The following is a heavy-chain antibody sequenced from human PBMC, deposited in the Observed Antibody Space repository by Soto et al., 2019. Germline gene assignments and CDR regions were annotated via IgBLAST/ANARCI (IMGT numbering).Heavy chain of an antibody. J-gene: IGHJ5*02. CDR2: IYHSGST. D-gene: IGHD3-16*02. Sequence: QLQLQESGSGLVKPSQTLSLTCAVSGGSISSGGYSWSWIRQPPGKGLEWIGYIYHSGSTYYNPSLKSRVXIXVXXSKNQFSLKLSSVTAADTAVYYCARLVWGSYRLAPWGQGTLVTVSS. CDR1: GGSISSGGYS. CDR3: ARLVWGSYRLAP. V-gene: IGHV4-30-2*01.